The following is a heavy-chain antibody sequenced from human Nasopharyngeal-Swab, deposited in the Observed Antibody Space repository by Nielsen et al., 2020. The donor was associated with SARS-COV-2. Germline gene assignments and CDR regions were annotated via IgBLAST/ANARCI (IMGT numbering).Heavy chain of an antibody. CDR1: GYTFTSYY. CDR3: ARESVNDAFDI. V-gene: IGHV1-46*01. J-gene: IGHJ3*02. Sequence: ASVKVSCKASGYTFTSYYMHWVRQAPGQGLEWMGIINPSGGSTGYAQKFQGRVTMTRDTSTSTVYMELSSLRSEDTAVYYCARESVNDAFDIWGQGTMVTVSS. CDR2: INPSGGST.